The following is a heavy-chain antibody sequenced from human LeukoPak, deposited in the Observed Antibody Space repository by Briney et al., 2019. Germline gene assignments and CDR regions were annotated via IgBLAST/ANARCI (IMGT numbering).Heavy chain of an antibody. CDR3: ARDDSSGWYSRY. CDR2: INTNTGNP. D-gene: IGHD6-19*01. Sequence: ASVKVSCKASGGTFSSYAISWVRQAPGQGLEWMGWINTNTGNPTYAQGFTGQVVFSLDISVSTAYLQISSLKAEDTAVYYCARDDSSGWYSRYWGQGTLVTVSS. J-gene: IGHJ4*02. CDR1: GGTFSSYA. V-gene: IGHV7-4-1*02.